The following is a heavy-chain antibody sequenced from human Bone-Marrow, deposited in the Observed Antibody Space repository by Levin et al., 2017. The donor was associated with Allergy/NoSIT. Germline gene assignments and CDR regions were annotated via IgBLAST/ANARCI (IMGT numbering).Heavy chain of an antibody. Sequence: SQTLSLTCTVSGGSINDGNYYWSWIRQPPGKGLEWIGHIYYSGSTNYSPSLKSRVTISVDASKSQFSLRLSSVTAADTAVYYCARGLYYYDNGGYYYVAGFDYWGQGTLLTVSS. CDR3: ARGLYYYDNGGYYYVAGFDY. V-gene: IGHV4-30-4*01. CDR1: GGSINDGNYY. D-gene: IGHD3-22*01. CDR2: IYYSGST. J-gene: IGHJ4*02.